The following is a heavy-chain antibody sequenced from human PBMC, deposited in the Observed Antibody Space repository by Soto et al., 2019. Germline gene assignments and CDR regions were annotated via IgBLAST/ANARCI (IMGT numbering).Heavy chain of an antibody. CDR2: IYWDDDK. Sequence: QITLKESGPTLVKPTQTLTLTCTFSGFSLSTSGVGVGWIRQPPGKALEWLALIYWDDDKRYVPSLQSRLTSTKDTTKNQVVLTMTNMDPVDTATYYCAHLPAGSTVDYWGQGTLVTVSS. CDR1: GFSLSTSGVG. CDR3: AHLPAGSTVDY. J-gene: IGHJ4*02. D-gene: IGHD4-17*01. V-gene: IGHV2-5*05.